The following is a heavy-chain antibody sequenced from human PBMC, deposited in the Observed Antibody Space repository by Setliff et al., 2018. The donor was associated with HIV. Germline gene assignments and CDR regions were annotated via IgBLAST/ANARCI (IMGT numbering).Heavy chain of an antibody. CDR1: GGSFSGYY. CDR2: IDHSGST. D-gene: IGHD2-2*01. J-gene: IGHJ4*02. V-gene: IGHV4-34*01. Sequence: SETLSLTCAVYGGSFSGYYWSWIRQAPGKGPEWIGEIDHSGSTNYNPSLKSRVTISVDTSKNHFSLRLTSVTAADTALYYCAKYGPNCRSITCDEGYYFDSWGQGALVTVSS. CDR3: AKYGPNCRSITCDEGYYFDS.